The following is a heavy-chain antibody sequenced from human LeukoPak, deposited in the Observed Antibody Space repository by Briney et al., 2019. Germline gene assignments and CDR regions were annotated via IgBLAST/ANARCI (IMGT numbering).Heavy chain of an antibody. D-gene: IGHD1-20*01. CDR3: ARLTGKKAFDI. CDR2: INPSGGST. CDR1: GYTFTSYY. Sequence: ASVKVSCKASGYTFTSYYIHWVRQALGQGLECMGIINPSGGSTSYAQKFQGRVTMTRDASTSTVYMELSSLRSEDTAVYYCARLTGKKAFDIWGQGTMVTVSS. V-gene: IGHV1-46*01. J-gene: IGHJ3*02.